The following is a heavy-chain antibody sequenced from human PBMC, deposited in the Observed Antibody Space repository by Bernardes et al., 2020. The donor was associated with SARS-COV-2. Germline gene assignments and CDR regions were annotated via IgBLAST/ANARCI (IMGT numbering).Heavy chain of an antibody. Sequence: ASVKVSCKSSGYTFTSYGLSWVRQPPGQWLEWMGWISAYNDNKEYAQKFQGRLTMTTDTFTSTAYMELRSLRSDDTAVYYCAREDIGYCGGGSCQPFDYWGPGTLVTVS. J-gene: IGHJ4*02. V-gene: IGHV1-18*01. CDR1: GYTFTSYG. CDR2: ISAYNDNK. CDR3: AREDIGYCGGGSCQPFDY. D-gene: IGHD2-15*01.